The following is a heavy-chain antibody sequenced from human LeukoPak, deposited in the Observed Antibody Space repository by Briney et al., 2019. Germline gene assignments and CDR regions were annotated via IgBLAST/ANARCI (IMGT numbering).Heavy chain of an antibody. V-gene: IGHV4-59*11. CDR2: IYYSGNT. CDR3: ARGAYCGGDCYSSFGYYYMDV. Sequence: SETLSLTCTVSGGSISSHYWSWIRQPPGKGLEWIGYIYYSGNTNYNPSLKSRVTISVDTSKNQFSLKLSSVTAADTAVYYCARGAYCGGDCYSSFGYYYMDVWGKGTTVTVSS. J-gene: IGHJ6*03. CDR1: GGSISSHY. D-gene: IGHD2-21*02.